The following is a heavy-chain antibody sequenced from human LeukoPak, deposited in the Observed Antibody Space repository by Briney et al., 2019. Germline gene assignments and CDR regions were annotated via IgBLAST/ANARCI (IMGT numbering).Heavy chain of an antibody. CDR3: AREGTNGDFFDY. CDR2: ISPGDSNI. Sequence: PGGSLRLSCAASGFTFSNYEMNWVRQAPGKGLEWVSFISPGDSNIFYSDSVKGRFTISRDNAKNSLFLQMSSLRPEDTAVYFCAREGTNGDFFDYWGQGTLATVSS. V-gene: IGHV3-48*03. CDR1: GFTFSNYE. D-gene: IGHD3-3*01. J-gene: IGHJ4*02.